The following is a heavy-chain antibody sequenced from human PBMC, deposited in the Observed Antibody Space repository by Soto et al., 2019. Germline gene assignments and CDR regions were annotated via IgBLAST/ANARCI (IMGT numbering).Heavy chain of an antibody. Sequence: LRLSYAASGFIFATYPMSWFRQAPGKGLEWVSTIGGNGLGTYYSDSVKGRFTISRDNSKNTLYLQMNSLGADDTAVYYCVKREDSLSWGQGTLVTVSS. CDR3: VKREDSLS. CDR2: IGGNGLGT. D-gene: IGHD2-15*01. V-gene: IGHV3-23*01. CDR1: GFIFATYP. J-gene: IGHJ5*02.